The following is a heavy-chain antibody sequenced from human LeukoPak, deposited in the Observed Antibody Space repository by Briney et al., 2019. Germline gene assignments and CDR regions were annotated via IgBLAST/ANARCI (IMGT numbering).Heavy chain of an antibody. D-gene: IGHD6-19*01. V-gene: IGHV1-2*02. CDR1: GYTFTGYY. CDR2: INPNSGGT. Sequence: EASVKVSCKASGYTFTGYYMHWVRQAPGRGLEWMGWINPNSGGTNYAQKFQGRVTMTRDTSISTAYMELSRLRSDDTAVYYCARNIIAVADGYYYGMDVWGQGTTVTVSS. CDR3: ARNIIAVADGYYYGMDV. J-gene: IGHJ6*02.